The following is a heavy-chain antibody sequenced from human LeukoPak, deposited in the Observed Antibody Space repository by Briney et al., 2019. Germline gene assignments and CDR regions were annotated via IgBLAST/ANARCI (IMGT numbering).Heavy chain of an antibody. J-gene: IGHJ6*03. CDR2: IYYSGST. CDR3: ARDLGPYYYYYMDV. CDR1: GGSISSSSYY. Sequence: PSETLSLTCTVSGGSISSSSYYWGWIRQPPGKGLEWIGSIYYSGSTYYNPSLKSRVTISVDTSKNQFSLKLSSVTAADTAVYYCARDLGPYYYYYMDVWGKGTTVTISS. V-gene: IGHV4-39*07.